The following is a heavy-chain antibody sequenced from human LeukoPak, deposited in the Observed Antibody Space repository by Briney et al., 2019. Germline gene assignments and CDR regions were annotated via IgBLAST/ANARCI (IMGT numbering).Heavy chain of an antibody. CDR2: IYYSGST. Sequence: SETLSLTCTVSGGSISSSSYYWGWIRQPPGKRLEWIGSIYYSGSTYYNPSLKSRVTISVDASKNQFSLKLSSVTAADTAVYYCAVSSIAAAGNFDYWGQGTLVTVSS. J-gene: IGHJ4*02. D-gene: IGHD6-13*01. CDR1: GGSISSSSYY. CDR3: AVSSIAAAGNFDY. V-gene: IGHV4-39*01.